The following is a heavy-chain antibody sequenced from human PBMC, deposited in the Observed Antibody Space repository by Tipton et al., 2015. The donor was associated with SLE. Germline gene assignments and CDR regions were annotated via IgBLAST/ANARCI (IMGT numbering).Heavy chain of an antibody. J-gene: IGHJ5*02. Sequence: TLSLTCTVSGGSISSGGYYWSWIRQHPGKGLEWIGYIYYSGSTYYNPSLKSRVTISVDTSKNQFSLKLSSVTAADTAVYYCARDIGIAAQRGWFDPWGQGTLVTVSS. V-gene: IGHV4-31*03. D-gene: IGHD6-13*01. CDR1: GGSISSGGYY. CDR2: IYYSGST. CDR3: ARDIGIAAQRGWFDP.